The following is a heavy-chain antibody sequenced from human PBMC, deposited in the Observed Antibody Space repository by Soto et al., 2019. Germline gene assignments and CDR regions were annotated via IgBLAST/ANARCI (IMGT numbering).Heavy chain of an antibody. Sequence: QVHLVQSGAEVKKPGASVKVSCKGSGYIFTTYGITWVRQAPGQGLEWMGWISAHNGNTNYAQKLQGRVTVTRDTSTSTAYMGLRNLRSDDTAVYYCARGGYGDYWGQGALVTVSS. D-gene: IGHD1-1*01. CDR3: ARGGYGDY. V-gene: IGHV1-18*01. J-gene: IGHJ4*02. CDR1: GYIFTTYG. CDR2: ISAHNGNT.